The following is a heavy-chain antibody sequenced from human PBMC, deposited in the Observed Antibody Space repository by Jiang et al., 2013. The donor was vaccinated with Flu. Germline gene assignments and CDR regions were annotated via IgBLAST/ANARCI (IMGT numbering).Heavy chain of an antibody. Sequence: SCAASGFTVSSNYMSWVRQAPGKGLEWVSVIYSGGSTYYADSVKGRFTISRDNSKNTLYLQMNSLRAEDTAVYYCASNNPMTTVVTLYYYGMDVWGQGTTVTVSS. J-gene: IGHJ6*02. D-gene: IGHD4-23*01. CDR3: ASNNPMTTVVTLYYYGMDV. V-gene: IGHV3-53*01. CDR2: IYSGGST. CDR1: GFTVSSNY.